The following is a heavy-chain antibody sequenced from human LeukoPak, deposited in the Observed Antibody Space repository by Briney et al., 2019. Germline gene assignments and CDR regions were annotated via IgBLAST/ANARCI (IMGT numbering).Heavy chain of an antibody. J-gene: IGHJ4*02. CDR3: ARHRKVDTAGDY. D-gene: IGHD5-18*01. Sequence: SETLSLTCSVSGDSISSSSYYWSWIRQSPGKGLEWIGSIYYNGNTYYNPPLKSRLTIALDPSRNQFSLKLTSVTAADTAVYFCARHRKVDTAGDYWGQGTLVTVSS. CDR1: GDSISSSSYY. V-gene: IGHV4-39*01. CDR2: IYYNGNT.